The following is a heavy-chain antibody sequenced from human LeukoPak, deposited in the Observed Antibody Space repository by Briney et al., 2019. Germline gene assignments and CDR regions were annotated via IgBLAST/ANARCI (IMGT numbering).Heavy chain of an antibody. CDR1: GFIVSTNY. CDR3: ARVAVERLYHYDTSGYHLDY. J-gene: IGHJ4*02. V-gene: IGHV3-53*01. CDR2: MYSGGTT. Sequence: GGSLRLSCAASGFIVSTNYMSWVRQAPGKGLEWVSVMYSGGTTYYADFVKGRFTISRDNSKNTLYLQMNSLRAEDTAVYYCARVAVERLYHYDTSGYHLDYWGQGTLVTVSS. D-gene: IGHD3-22*01.